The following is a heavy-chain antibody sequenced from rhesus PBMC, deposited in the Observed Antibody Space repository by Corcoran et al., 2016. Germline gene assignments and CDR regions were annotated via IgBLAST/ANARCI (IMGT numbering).Heavy chain of an antibody. Sequence: EVQLVESGGGLVQPGGSLRLSCEASGCTFSNYWRSWVRQAPGKGLDWVGRIKNKADGGAAAYAESVEGRFTISRDDSKNTLYLQMNSLKTEDTAVYYCARGSTRNYFNYWGRGVLVTVSS. D-gene: IGHD2-15*01. CDR2: IKNKADGGAA. J-gene: IGHJ4*01. V-gene: IGHV3-16*02. CDR1: GCTFSNYW. CDR3: ARGSTRNYFNY.